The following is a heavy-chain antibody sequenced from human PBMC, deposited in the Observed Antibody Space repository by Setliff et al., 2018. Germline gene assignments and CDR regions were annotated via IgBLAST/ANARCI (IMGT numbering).Heavy chain of an antibody. V-gene: IGHV4-59*01. CDR3: AKGGTYRYFDF. CDR2: VFPNGAS. CDR1: GDSMSGAS. Sequence: SETLSLTCSVSGDSMSGASIWSWIRQPPGRGLGFMGYVFPNGASKYDPSFKSRLTISVDTSKNQFSLKLTSVTAADTAFYFCAKGGTYRYFDFWGQGTLVTVSS. D-gene: IGHD1-1*01. J-gene: IGHJ4*02.